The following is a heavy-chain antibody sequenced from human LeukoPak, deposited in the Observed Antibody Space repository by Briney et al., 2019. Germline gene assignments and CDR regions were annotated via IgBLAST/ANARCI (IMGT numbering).Heavy chain of an antibody. CDR2: ISSSSSYI. V-gene: IGHV3-21*01. CDR3: ARVGRGSSFIGY. CDR1: GFTFSSYS. D-gene: IGHD6-13*01. J-gene: IGHJ4*02. Sequence: NPGGSLRLSCAASGFTFSSYSMNWVRQAPGKGLEWVSSISSSSSYIYYADSVKGRFTISRDNAKNSLYLQMNSLRAEDTAVYYCARVGRGSSFIGYWGQGTLVTVSS.